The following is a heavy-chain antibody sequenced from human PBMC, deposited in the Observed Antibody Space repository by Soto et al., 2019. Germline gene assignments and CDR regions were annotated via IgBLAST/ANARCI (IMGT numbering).Heavy chain of an antibody. J-gene: IGHJ4*02. V-gene: IGHV3-33*01. Sequence: GGSLRLSCAASGFTFSSYGMHWVRQAPGKGLEWVAVIWYDGSNKYYADSVKGRFTISRDNSKNTLYLQMNSLRAEDTAVYYCARDSRAAGAEFDYWGQGTLVTVSS. CDR3: ARDSRAAGAEFDY. D-gene: IGHD6-13*01. CDR1: GFTFSSYG. CDR2: IWYDGSNK.